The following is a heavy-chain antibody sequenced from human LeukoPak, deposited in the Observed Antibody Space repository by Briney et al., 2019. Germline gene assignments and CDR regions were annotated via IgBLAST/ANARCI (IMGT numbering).Heavy chain of an antibody. CDR3: ARDPGSSGYYFDY. D-gene: IGHD6-6*01. J-gene: IGHJ4*02. CDR2: IYYSGST. Sequence: SETLSFTCTVSGGSISSYYWSWIRQPPGKGLEWIGYIYYSGSTNYNPSLKSRVTISVDTSKNQFSLKLSSVTAADTAVYYCARDPGSSGYYFDYWGQGTLVTVSS. CDR1: GGSISSYY. V-gene: IGHV4-59*01.